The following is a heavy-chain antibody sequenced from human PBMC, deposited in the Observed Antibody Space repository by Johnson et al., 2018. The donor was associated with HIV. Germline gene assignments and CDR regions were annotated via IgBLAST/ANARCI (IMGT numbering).Heavy chain of an antibody. V-gene: IGHV3-30*02. CDR1: GFTFSSYG. Sequence: QVQLVESGGGVVQPGGSLRLSCAASGFTFSSYGMHWVRQAPGKGLEWVAFIRYDGSNKSYADSVKGRFTISRDNSKNTRYLQMNSLRAEDTAVYYCARACRDGYTCDVYDIWGQGTMVTVSS. CDR3: ARACRDGYTCDVYDI. D-gene: IGHD5-24*01. J-gene: IGHJ3*02. CDR2: IRYDGSNK.